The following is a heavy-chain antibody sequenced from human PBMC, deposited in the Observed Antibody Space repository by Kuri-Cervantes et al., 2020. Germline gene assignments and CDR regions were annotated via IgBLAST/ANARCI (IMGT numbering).Heavy chain of an antibody. Sequence: GSLRLSCAVSGGSISSSNWWSWVRQPPGKGLEWIGEIYHSGSTNYNPSLKSRVTISVDKSKNQFSLKLSSVTAADTAVYYCARLSLGPGAAAGPIYYYYGMDVWGQGTTVTVSS. CDR1: GGSISSSNW. CDR3: ARLSLGPGAAAGPIYYYYGMDV. V-gene: IGHV4-4*02. CDR2: IYHSGST. D-gene: IGHD6-13*01. J-gene: IGHJ6*02.